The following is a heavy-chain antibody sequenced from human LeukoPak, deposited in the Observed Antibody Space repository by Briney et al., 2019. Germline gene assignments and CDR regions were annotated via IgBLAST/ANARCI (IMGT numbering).Heavy chain of an antibody. CDR3: ARKSGSSGYPFDY. Sequence: GGSLRLSCAASGFSFSSYSMNWVRQAPGMGLEWVSYISSDSSVMHYGDAVKGRFAISRDNAKNSLCLQMNSLRAEDTAVYYCARKSGSSGYPFDYWGQGTLVTVSS. J-gene: IGHJ4*02. CDR2: ISSDSSVM. D-gene: IGHD3-22*01. V-gene: IGHV3-48*01. CDR1: GFSFSSYS.